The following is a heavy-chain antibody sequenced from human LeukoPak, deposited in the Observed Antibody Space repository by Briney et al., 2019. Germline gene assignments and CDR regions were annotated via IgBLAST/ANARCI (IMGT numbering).Heavy chain of an antibody. CDR1: GFTFSSYG. CDR2: ISYDGSNK. Sequence: PGGSLRLSCAASGFTFSSYGMHWVRQAPGKGLEWVAVISYDGSNKYYADSVKGRFTISRDNSKNTLYLQMNSLRAEDTAVYYCAKDDILTGYYRIDFDFWGQGTLVTVSS. CDR3: AKDDILTGYYRIDFDF. J-gene: IGHJ4*02. V-gene: IGHV3-30*18. D-gene: IGHD3-9*01.